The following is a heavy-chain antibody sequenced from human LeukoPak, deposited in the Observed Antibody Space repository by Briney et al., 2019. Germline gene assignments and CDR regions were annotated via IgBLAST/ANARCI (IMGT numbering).Heavy chain of an antibody. D-gene: IGHD6-13*01. Sequence: GGSLRLSSAASGFTFSSYAMSWVRQAPGKGLEWVSAISGSGGSTYYADSVKGRFTISRDNSKNTLYLQMNSLRAEDTAVYYCAKGSGYSSSWPFDYWGQGTLVTVSS. CDR1: GFTFSSYA. V-gene: IGHV3-23*01. CDR3: AKGSGYSSSWPFDY. CDR2: ISGSGGST. J-gene: IGHJ4*02.